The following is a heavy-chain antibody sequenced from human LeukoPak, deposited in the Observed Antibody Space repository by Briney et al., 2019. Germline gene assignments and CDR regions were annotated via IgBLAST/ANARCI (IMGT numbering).Heavy chain of an antibody. D-gene: IGHD3-10*01. CDR1: GYTFTGYY. CDR3: ARAFYGSGNDAFDI. V-gene: IGHV1-2*02. Sequence: ASVKVSCKASGYTFTGYYMHWVRQAPGQGLEWMGWINPNSGGTNYAQKFQGRVTMTRDTSISTAYMELSSLRSEDTAVYYCARAFYGSGNDAFDIWGQGTMVTVSS. J-gene: IGHJ3*02. CDR2: INPNSGGT.